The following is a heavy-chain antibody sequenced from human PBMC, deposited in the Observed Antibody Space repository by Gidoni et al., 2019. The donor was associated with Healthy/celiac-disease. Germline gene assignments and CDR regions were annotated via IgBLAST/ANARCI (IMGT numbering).Heavy chain of an antibody. J-gene: IGHJ4*02. Sequence: QMQLVESGGGLVKPGGSLSLSCTASGFTFSDYYMSWISQAPGKGLEWVSDISSSGSTIYEADTVKGRFNISRDNAKNSLYLQMNSLRAEDTAVYYCARTIAVAGTHYFDYWGQGTLVTVSS. D-gene: IGHD6-19*01. CDR1: GFTFSDYY. CDR2: ISSSGSTI. V-gene: IGHV3-11*01. CDR3: ARTIAVAGTHYFDY.